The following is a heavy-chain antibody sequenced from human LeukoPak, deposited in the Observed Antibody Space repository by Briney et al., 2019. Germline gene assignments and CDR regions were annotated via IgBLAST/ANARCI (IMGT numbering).Heavy chain of an antibody. Sequence: GASVKVSCKVSGYTLTELSMHWVRQAPGQGLEWMGRIIPILGIANYAQEFQGRVTITADKSTSTAYMELSSLRSEDTAVYYCAREVGLCGGDCYGLDYWGQGTLVTVSS. D-gene: IGHD2-21*01. CDR3: AREVGLCGGDCYGLDY. V-gene: IGHV1-69*04. J-gene: IGHJ4*02. CDR1: GYTLTELS. CDR2: IIPILGIA.